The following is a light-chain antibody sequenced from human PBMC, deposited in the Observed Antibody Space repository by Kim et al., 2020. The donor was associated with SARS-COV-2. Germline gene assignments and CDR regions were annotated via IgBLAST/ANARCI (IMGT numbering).Light chain of an antibody. CDR1: QSISSY. V-gene: IGKV1-39*01. J-gene: IGKJ5*01. CDR2: AAS. CDR3: QQTYSFPQIT. Sequence: SVGDRVTISCRASQSISSYVNWYQHRAGKAPKLLIYAASSLQSGVPSRFSGSGSGTDFTLTISSLQPEDFATYSCQQTYSFPQITFGQGTRLEIK.